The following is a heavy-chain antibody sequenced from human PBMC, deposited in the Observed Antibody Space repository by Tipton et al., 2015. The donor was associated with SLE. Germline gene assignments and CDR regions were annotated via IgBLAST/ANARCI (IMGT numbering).Heavy chain of an antibody. J-gene: IGHJ4*02. V-gene: IGHV4-4*07. Sequence: TLSLTCTVSGGSISSYYWTWIRQPAGKGLEWIGRIYTSGSTYYNPSLTSRVTMSVDTSKNQFSLNLTSVTAADTAVYYCARDKSSHSKYILDYWGQGTLVTVSS. CDR3: ARDKSSHSKYILDY. CDR1: GGSISSYY. D-gene: IGHD3-3*02. CDR2: IYTSGST.